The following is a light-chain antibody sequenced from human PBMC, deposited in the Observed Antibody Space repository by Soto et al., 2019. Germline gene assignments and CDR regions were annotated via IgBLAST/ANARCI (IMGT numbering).Light chain of an antibody. CDR3: QQSNSTSWG. CDR2: AAS. CDR1: QSISSY. Sequence: DIQMTQSPSSLSASVGDRVTITCRASQSISSYLNWYQQKPGKAPKLLIYAASSLQSGVPSRFSGSRSGTDFTLTISSLQPEDFATYYCQQSNSTSWGFGQGTKVEIK. V-gene: IGKV1-39*01. J-gene: IGKJ1*01.